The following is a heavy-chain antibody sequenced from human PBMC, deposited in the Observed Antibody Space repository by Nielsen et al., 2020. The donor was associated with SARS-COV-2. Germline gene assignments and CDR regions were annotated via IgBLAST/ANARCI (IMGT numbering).Heavy chain of an antibody. CDR1: GFTFANYG. V-gene: IGHV3-33*08. CDR2: VSRDGSDT. CDR3: AKISGSQRHYFDF. D-gene: IGHD1-26*01. Sequence: GESLKISCAASGFTFANYGIHWVRQVAGRGLEWVAIVSRDGSDTFYADSVKGRFTISRDNSKNTLYLQLNSLRAEDTAVFYCAKISGSQRHYFDFWGQGALVTVSS. J-gene: IGHJ4*02.